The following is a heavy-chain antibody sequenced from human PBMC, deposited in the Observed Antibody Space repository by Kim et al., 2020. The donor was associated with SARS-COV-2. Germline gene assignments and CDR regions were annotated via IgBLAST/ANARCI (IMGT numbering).Heavy chain of an antibody. Sequence: GGSLRLSCAASGFTFSSYWMTWVRQAPGKGLEWVSNIKQDGNQKYYVDSVKGRFTISRDNAKNSLYLQMNSLRAEDTAVYYCARDGDLYSSGKDAFDILG. V-gene: IGHV3-7*01. J-gene: IGHJ3*02. CDR1: GFTFSSYW. CDR3: ARDGDLYSSGKDAFDI. CDR2: IKQDGNQK. D-gene: IGHD3-22*01.